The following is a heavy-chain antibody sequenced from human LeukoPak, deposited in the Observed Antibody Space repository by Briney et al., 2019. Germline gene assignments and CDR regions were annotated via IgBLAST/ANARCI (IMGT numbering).Heavy chain of an antibody. CDR1: GYTFTSYG. CDR3: ARKPSKSAFDS. CDR2: VRDCHRDA. V-gene: IGHV1-18*01. Sequence: ASVNVSCRTSGYTFTSYGISWVRQAPLQGLEWVGWVRDCHRDASYAKNFQGRVTMTTDPSTRTASMELRSVRSDDTGVYYCARKPSKSAFDSWGQGTLVTVSS. D-gene: IGHD3-3*01. J-gene: IGHJ4*02.